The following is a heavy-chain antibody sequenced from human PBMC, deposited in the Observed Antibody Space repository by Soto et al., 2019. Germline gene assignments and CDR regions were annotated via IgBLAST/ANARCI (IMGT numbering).Heavy chain of an antibody. J-gene: IGHJ6*02. V-gene: IGHV5-51*01. CDR2: IYPGDSDT. CDR3: ARQGGLGSSHYYYGMDV. Sequence: PGESLKISCNGSGYSFTSYWIGWGRQMPGKGLEWVGIIYPGDSDTRYSPSFQGQVTISADKSISTAYLQWSSLKASDTAMYYCARQGGLGSSHYYYGMDVWGQGTTVTVSS. CDR1: GYSFTSYW. D-gene: IGHD6-6*01.